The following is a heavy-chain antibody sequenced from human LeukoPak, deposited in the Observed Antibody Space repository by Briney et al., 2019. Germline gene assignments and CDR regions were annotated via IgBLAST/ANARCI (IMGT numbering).Heavy chain of an antibody. J-gene: IGHJ6*03. CDR1: GFTFSSYS. CDR3: ARDPGASSSGYYMDV. D-gene: IGHD6-6*01. Sequence: GGSLRLSCAASGFTFSSYSMNWVRQAPGKGLEWVSSISSSSSYIYYADSVKGRFTISRDNAKNSLYLQMNSLRAEDTAVYYCARDPGASSSGYYMDVWGKGTTVTVSS. V-gene: IGHV3-21*01. CDR2: ISSSSSYI.